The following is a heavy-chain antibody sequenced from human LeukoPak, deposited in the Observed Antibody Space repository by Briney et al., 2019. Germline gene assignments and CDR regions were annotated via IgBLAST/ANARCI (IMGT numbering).Heavy chain of an antibody. CDR3: ARHWIRDYGGNSPFDY. CDR2: IYYSGST. D-gene: IGHD4-23*01. V-gene: IGHV4-59*08. J-gene: IGHJ4*02. CDR1: GGSISSYY. Sequence: KPSKTLSLTCTVSGGSISSYYWSWIRQPPGKGLEWIGYIYYSGSTNYNPSLKSRVTISVDASKNQFSLKLSSVTAADTAVYYCARHWIRDYGGNSPFDYWGQGTLVTVSS.